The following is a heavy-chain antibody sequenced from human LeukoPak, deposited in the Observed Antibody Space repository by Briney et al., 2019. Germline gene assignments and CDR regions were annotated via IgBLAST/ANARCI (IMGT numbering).Heavy chain of an antibody. D-gene: IGHD5-18*01. Sequence: GGSLRLSCVASGFTFSNHAMTWVRQAPGKGLEWVSAISADAVDTFYAPSVKGRFTISRDNSKNTMYLQINSLRAEDTAVYYCAKVDTAMGAGDYWGQGTLVTVSS. CDR1: GFTFSNHA. CDR2: ISADAVDT. J-gene: IGHJ4*02. V-gene: IGHV3-23*01. CDR3: AKVDTAMGAGDY.